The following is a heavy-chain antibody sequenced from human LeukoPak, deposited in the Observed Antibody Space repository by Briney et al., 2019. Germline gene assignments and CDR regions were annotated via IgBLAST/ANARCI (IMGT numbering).Heavy chain of an antibody. Sequence: GESLKISCKGSGYSFTSSWISWVRQMPGKGLEWMGRIDPSDSYCNYSPSFQGHVTISADKPISTAYLQWSSLKASDTAMYYCARQFTGGPDHWGQGTLVTVSS. J-gene: IGHJ4*02. D-gene: IGHD3-16*01. CDR1: GYSFTSSW. V-gene: IGHV5-10-1*01. CDR2: IDPSDSYC. CDR3: ARQFTGGPDH.